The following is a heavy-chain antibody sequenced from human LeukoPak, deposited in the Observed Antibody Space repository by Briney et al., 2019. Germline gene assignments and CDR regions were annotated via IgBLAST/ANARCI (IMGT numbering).Heavy chain of an antibody. CDR3: ARGVVDIVATIDY. D-gene: IGHD5-12*01. J-gene: IGHJ4*02. Sequence: GGSLRLSCAASGFTFSSYGMHWVRQAPGKGVEWVAVIWYDGSNKYYADSVKGRFTISRDNSKNTLYLQMNSLRAEDTAVYYCARGVVDIVATIDYWGQGTLVTVSS. V-gene: IGHV3-33*01. CDR2: IWYDGSNK. CDR1: GFTFSSYG.